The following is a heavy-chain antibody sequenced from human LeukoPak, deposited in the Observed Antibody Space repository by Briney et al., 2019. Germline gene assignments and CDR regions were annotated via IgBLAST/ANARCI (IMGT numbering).Heavy chain of an antibody. D-gene: IGHD3-22*01. CDR1: GGSISSYY. V-gene: IGHV4-59*08. Sequence: SETLSLTCTVSGGSISSYYWSWIRQAPGKGLEWVGYIYYSGSTNYNPSLNSRVPISVDTPKTQFSLKLSSVTAADTAVYYCARHGMSGYYHTYFDYWGQGTLVTVSS. J-gene: IGHJ4*02. CDR3: ARHGMSGYYHTYFDY. CDR2: IYYSGST.